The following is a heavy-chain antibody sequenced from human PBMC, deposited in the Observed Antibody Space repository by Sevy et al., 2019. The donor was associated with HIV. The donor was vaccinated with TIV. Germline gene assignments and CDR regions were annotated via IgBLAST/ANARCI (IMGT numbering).Heavy chain of an antibody. V-gene: IGHV3-21*01. J-gene: IGHJ6*03. Sequence: LGGSLRLSCAGSGFRLDYYRMNWVRQAPGKGLEWVSSISDDNNYIYYADSVRGRFTISRDNAKNSLELQMHSLRVEDTAVYYCAVPGYEVAAGAPGFYYFHMDVWGKGTTVTVSS. CDR2: ISDDNNYI. CDR1: GFRLDYYR. D-gene: IGHD3-10*01. CDR3: AVPGYEVAAGAPGFYYFHMDV.